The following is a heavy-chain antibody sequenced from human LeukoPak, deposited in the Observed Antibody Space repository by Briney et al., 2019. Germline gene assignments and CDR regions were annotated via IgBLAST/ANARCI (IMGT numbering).Heavy chain of an antibody. CDR1: GFTFSSYA. Sequence: GGSLRLSCAASGFTFSSYAMSWVRQAPGKGLEWVSAISGSGGSTYYADSVKGRFTISRDNSKNTLYLQMNSLRAEDTAVYYCAKDVYDYDSSGYYPSYWRQGTLVTVSS. CDR2: ISGSGGST. J-gene: IGHJ4*02. CDR3: AKDVYDYDSSGYYPSY. V-gene: IGHV3-23*01. D-gene: IGHD3-22*01.